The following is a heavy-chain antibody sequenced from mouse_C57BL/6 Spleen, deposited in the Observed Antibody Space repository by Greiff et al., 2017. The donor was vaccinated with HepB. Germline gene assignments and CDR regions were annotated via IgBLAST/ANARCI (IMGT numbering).Heavy chain of an antibody. CDR3: LRHLGGGYFDV. CDR1: GFSFNTYA. CDR2: IRSKSNNYAT. J-gene: IGHJ1*03. Sequence: EVKLVESGGGLVQPKGSLKLSCAASGFSFNTYAMNWVRQAPGQGLEWVARIRSKSNNYATYYADSVKDRFTISRDDSERMLYLQMNNLKTEDTAMYYCLRHLGGGYFDVWGTGTTVTVSS. V-gene: IGHV10-1*01.